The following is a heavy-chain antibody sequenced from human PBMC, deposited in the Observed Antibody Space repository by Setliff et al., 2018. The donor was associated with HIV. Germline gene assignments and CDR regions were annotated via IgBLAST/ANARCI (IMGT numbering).Heavy chain of an antibody. V-gene: IGHV1-8*02. J-gene: IGHJ5*02. CDR1: VYTFTNYN. CDR2: MNPHSGNT. D-gene: IGHD7-27*01. CDR3: AREKTGLSNWFNP. Sequence: ASVKVSCKASVYTFTNYNINWVRQATGQGLEWMGWMNPHSGNTGYAQKFRGRVTMTRNTSISTAYMELSSLRSEDTAVYYCAREKTGLSNWFNPWGQGTVVTVSS.